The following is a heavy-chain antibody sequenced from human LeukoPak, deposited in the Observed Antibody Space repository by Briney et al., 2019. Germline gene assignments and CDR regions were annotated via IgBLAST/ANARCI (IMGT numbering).Heavy chain of an antibody. D-gene: IGHD1-26*01. V-gene: IGHV1-18*01. J-gene: IGHJ4*02. CDR2: ISTYNGNT. CDR1: GYSFVLYG. CDR3: AREESIGRYQFLHDS. Sequence: EASVKVSCKASGYSFVLYGISWVRQAPGQGPEWMGWISTYNGNTKYAEKFQGRVTMTTDTPTSTAYMELRSLTSDDTAVYYCAREESIGRYQFLHDSWGQGTLVTVSS.